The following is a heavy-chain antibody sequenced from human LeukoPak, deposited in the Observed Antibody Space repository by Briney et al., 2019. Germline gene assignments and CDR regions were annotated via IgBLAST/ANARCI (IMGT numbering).Heavy chain of an antibody. V-gene: IGHV3-30-3*01. CDR1: GFTFSSYW. Sequence: GGSLRLSCEASGFTFSSYWMSWVRQAPGKGLEWVAVISYDGSNRYCADSVKGRFTISRDNSKNTLYLQMNSLRAEDTAVYYCARNIVATIAVLDYWGQGTLVTVSS. CDR3: ARNIVATIAVLDY. D-gene: IGHD5-12*01. CDR2: ISYDGSNR. J-gene: IGHJ4*02.